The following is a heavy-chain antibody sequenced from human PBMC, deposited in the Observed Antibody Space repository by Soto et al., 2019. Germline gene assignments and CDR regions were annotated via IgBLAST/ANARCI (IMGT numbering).Heavy chain of an antibody. CDR3: ATRLLPAAFLGPAY. CDR1: GGTLSSYA. CDR2: IIPIFGTT. D-gene: IGHD2-2*01. J-gene: IGHJ4*02. Sequence: QVQLVQSGAVVKKPGSSVKVSCKASGGTLSSYAISWVRQAPGQGLEWMGGIIPIFGTTNYAQKFQGRVTITADESTSTPYLALSSLRSEGTAMYCCATRLLPAAFLGPAYSGQGALVTVSS. V-gene: IGHV1-69*12.